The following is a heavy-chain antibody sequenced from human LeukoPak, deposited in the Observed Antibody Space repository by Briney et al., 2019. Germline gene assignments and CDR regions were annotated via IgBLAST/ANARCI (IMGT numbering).Heavy chain of an antibody. J-gene: IGHJ4*02. V-gene: IGHV3-7*03. D-gene: IGHD3-9*01. CDR3: ARDRHVLRYFDWLTFFDY. CDR2: IKQDGSEK. Sequence: GGSLRLSCAASGFTFSSYWMSWVRQAPGKGLEWVANIKQDGSEKYYVDSVKGRFTISRDNAKNSLYLQMNSLRAEDTAVYYCARDRHVLRYFDWLTFFDYWGQGTLVTVSS. CDR1: GFTFSSYW.